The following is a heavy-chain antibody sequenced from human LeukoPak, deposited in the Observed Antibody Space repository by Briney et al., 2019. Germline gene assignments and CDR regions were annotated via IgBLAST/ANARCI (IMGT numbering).Heavy chain of an antibody. J-gene: IGHJ6*03. CDR2: ISGSGGST. Sequence: GGSLRLSCAASGFTFSSYGMSWVRQAPGKGLEWVSAISGSGGSTYYADSVKGRFTISRDNSKNTLYLQMNSLRAEDMAVYYCAKVRAPMVRGVVGYMDVWGKGTTVTISS. V-gene: IGHV3-23*01. CDR1: GFTFSSYG. CDR3: AKVRAPMVRGVVGYMDV. D-gene: IGHD3-10*01.